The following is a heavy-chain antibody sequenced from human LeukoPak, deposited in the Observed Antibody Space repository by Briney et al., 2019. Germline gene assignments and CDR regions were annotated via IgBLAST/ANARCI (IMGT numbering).Heavy chain of an antibody. CDR3: ARIANVPYYYYYMDV. Sequence: GASVKVSCKASGYTFTSNGISWVRQAPGQGLEWMGGIIPIFGTANYAQKFQGRVTITADKSTSTAYMELSSLRSEDTAVYYCARIANVPYYYYYMDVWGKGTTVTVSS. D-gene: IGHD2-21*01. CDR2: IIPIFGTA. J-gene: IGHJ6*03. CDR1: GYTFTSNG. V-gene: IGHV1-69*06.